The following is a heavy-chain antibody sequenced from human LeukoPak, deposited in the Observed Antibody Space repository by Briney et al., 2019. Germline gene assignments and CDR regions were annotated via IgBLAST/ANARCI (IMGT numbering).Heavy chain of an antibody. D-gene: IGHD5-12*01. CDR3: ARDRGYSGYEARYYYGMDV. Sequence: SVKVSCKSAGCTFSSYPINWVRQAPGQGLAWMGVIIPIFGTANYAHKVQGRVTITADESTNKAYMERSSLSFEETAVYDCARDRGYSGYEARYYYGMDVWVKGTTATVSS. CDR1: GCTFSSYP. V-gene: IGHV1-69*13. CDR2: IIPIFGTA. J-gene: IGHJ6*04.